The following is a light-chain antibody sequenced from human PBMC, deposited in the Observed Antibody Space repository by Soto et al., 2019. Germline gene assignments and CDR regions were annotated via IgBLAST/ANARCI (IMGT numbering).Light chain of an antibody. V-gene: IGLV2-14*01. Sequence: QSALTQPASVSGSPGQSITISCTGTGSGVGGYNYVSWYQQHPGKAPKVMIYDVSNRPSGVSNRFSGSKSGNTASLTISGLHAEDEAYYYCSSYTSASTPLVFGGGTKLTVL. CDR3: SSYTSASTPLV. CDR1: GSGVGGYNY. J-gene: IGLJ2*01. CDR2: DVS.